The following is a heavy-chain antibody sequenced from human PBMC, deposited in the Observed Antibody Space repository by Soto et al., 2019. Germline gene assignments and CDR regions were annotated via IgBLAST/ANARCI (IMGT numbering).Heavy chain of an antibody. CDR1: GGSISSSSYY. CDR3: ASHTLTIFGVVIIDAIDY. V-gene: IGHV4-39*01. D-gene: IGHD3-3*01. J-gene: IGHJ4*02. CDR2: IYYSGST. Sequence: PSETLSLTCTVSGGSISSSSYYWGWIRQPPGKGLEWIGSIYYSGSTYYNPSLKSRVTISVDTSKNQFSLKLSSVTAADTAVYYCASHTLTIFGVVIIDAIDYWGQGTLVTVSS.